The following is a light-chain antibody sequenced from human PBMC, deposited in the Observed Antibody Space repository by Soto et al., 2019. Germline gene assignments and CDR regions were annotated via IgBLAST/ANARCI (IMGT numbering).Light chain of an antibody. CDR3: SSYTSSTSLV. Sequence: QSALTQPASVSGSPGQSITISCTGTSSDVGRYNYVSWYKQHPGKAPKLMIYEVSNRPSGVSNRFSGSKSGNTASLTISGLQAEDEADYYCSSYTSSTSLVFGAGTKLTVL. CDR1: SSDVGRYNY. CDR2: EVS. J-gene: IGLJ2*01. V-gene: IGLV2-14*01.